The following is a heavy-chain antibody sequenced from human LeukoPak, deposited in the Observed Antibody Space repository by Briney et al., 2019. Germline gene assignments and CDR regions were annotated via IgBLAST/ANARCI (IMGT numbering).Heavy chain of an antibody. Sequence: GGSLRLSCAASGFTFSSYAMSWVRQAPGKGLAWVSVISGSGGSTNYADSVKGRFTISRDNPKDTLYLQTNILRAEDTAVYYCGVYSSSWHDYWGQGTLVTVSS. J-gene: IGHJ4*02. V-gene: IGHV3-23*01. CDR3: GVYSSSWHDY. CDR2: ISGSGGST. D-gene: IGHD6-13*01. CDR1: GFTFSSYA.